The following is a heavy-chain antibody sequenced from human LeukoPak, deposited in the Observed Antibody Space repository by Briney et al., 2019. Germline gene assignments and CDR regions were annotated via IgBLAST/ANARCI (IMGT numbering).Heavy chain of an antibody. CDR3: ARDLDWILFDY. CDR1: GFTFSTYW. Sequence: PGGSLRLSCAASGFTFSTYWMHWVRQAPGKGLVWVARIRPEGTTTAYADSVKGRFTISRDHAKNTLFLQMNSLSAEDTAVYYCARDLDWILFDYWGQGTLVTVSS. D-gene: IGHD3-9*01. CDR2: IRPEGTTT. V-gene: IGHV3-74*03. J-gene: IGHJ4*02.